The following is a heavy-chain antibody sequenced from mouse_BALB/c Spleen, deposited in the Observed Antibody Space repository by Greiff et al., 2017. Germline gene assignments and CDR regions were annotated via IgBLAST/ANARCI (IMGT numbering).Heavy chain of an antibody. J-gene: IGHJ3*01. CDR1: GYSITSDYA. D-gene: IGHD2-1*01. CDR2: ISYSGST. V-gene: IGHV3-2*02. Sequence: DVKLVESGPGLVKPSQSLSLTCTVTGYSITSDYAWNWIRQFPGNKLEWMGHISYSGSTSYNPSLKSRISITPDTSKNQFFLQLNSVTTEDTATYYCVYGNWAWFAYWGQGTLVTVSA. CDR3: VYGNWAWFAY.